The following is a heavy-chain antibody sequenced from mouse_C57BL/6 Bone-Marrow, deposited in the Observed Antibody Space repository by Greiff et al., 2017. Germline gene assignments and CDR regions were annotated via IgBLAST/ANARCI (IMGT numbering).Heavy chain of an antibody. CDR2: FYPGSGSI. CDR3: ARHEEGTGYFDY. D-gene: IGHD2-14*01. Sequence: VQVVESGAELVKPGASVKLSCKASGYTFTEYTIHWVKQRSGQGLEWIGWFYPGSGSIKDNEKFKDKATLTADKSSSTVYMELSRLTSEDSAVYFCARHEEGTGYFDYWGQGTTLTVSS. V-gene: IGHV1-62-2*01. J-gene: IGHJ2*01. CDR1: GYTFTEYT.